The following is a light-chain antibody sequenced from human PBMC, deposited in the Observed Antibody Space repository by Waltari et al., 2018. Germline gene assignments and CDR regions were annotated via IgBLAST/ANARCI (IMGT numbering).Light chain of an antibody. CDR2: EVT. J-gene: IGLJ1*01. CDR1: SSAVGNYNL. CDR3: CSYVGLGTYV. V-gene: IGLV2-23*02. Sequence: QSGLAQPASASGSPGQSITITCTGTSSAVGNYNLFSWYQQRPGKAPTLLIYEVTKRAPGTSDRFSASKSGNTASLSSSGLQAQEDEADYYCCSYVGLGTYVFGTGTKVTV.